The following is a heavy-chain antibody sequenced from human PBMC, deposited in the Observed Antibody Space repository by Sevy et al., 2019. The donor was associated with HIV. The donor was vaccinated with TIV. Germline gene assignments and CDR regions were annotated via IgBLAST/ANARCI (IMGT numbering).Heavy chain of an antibody. V-gene: IGHV3-30-3*01. CDR3: ALERLSSDVAEYFQN. CDR1: GFTFNRYS. CDR2: ISFDATNK. J-gene: IGHJ1*01. D-gene: IGHD1-1*01. Sequence: GGSLRLSCAASGFTFNRYSMHWVRQAPGKGLEWVATISFDATNKHYPDSVKGRFTISRDNFQNSLFLQMDSLRPEGTAVYYCALERLSSDVAEYFQNGGQGTLVTVSS.